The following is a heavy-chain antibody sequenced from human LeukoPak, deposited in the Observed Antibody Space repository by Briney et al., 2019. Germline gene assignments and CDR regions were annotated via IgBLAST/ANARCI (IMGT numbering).Heavy chain of an antibody. J-gene: IGHJ6*02. Sequence: ASVKVSCKASGYTFTSYDINWVRQATGQGLERMGWMNPNSGNTGYAQKFQGRVTMTRNTSISTAYMELSSLRSEDTAVYYCAVFIAARGGYYYYGMDVWGQGTTVTVSS. CDR2: MNPNSGNT. V-gene: IGHV1-8*01. CDR3: AVFIAARGGYYYYGMDV. CDR1: GYTFTSYD. D-gene: IGHD6-13*01.